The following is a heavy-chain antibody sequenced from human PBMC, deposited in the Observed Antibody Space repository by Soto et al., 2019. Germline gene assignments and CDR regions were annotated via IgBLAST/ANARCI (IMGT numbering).Heavy chain of an antibody. CDR1: GDSVSSTSAD. CDR3: ARDRVYYGMDV. V-gene: IGHV6-1*01. D-gene: IGHD3-10*01. CDR2: TYYRSKWYN. J-gene: IGHJ6*02. Sequence: SQTLSLTCAISGDSVSSTSADWNWIRQSPFRGLEWLGRTYYRSKWYNDYAVSVKSRITINPDTSKNQFSLQLNSVTPEDTAVYYCARDRVYYGMDVWGRGTTVTVSS.